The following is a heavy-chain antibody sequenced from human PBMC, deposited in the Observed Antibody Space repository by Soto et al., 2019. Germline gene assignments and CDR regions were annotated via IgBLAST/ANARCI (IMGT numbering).Heavy chain of an antibody. Sequence: QVQLVESGGGVVQPGRSLRLSCAASGFTFSSYAMHWVRQAPGKGLEWVAVISYDGSNKYYADSVKGRFTISRDNSKHTLYLQMNSLRAEDTAVYYCARGDEEGADSFDYWGQGTLVTVSS. J-gene: IGHJ4*02. CDR2: ISYDGSNK. CDR3: ARGDEEGADSFDY. CDR1: GFTFSSYA. V-gene: IGHV3-30-3*01.